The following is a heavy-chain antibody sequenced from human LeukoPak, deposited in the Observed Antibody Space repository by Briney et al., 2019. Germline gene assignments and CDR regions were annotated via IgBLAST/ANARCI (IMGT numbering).Heavy chain of an antibody. D-gene: IGHD3-10*01. CDR1: GFTFGDYA. CDR2: IRSKAYGGTT. CDR3: AKFTRTLVRGALVN. Sequence: GGSLRLSCTASGFTFGDYATSWFRQAPGKGLEWVGFIRSKAYGGTTEYAASVKGRFTISRDDSKSIAYLQMNSLKTEDTAVYYCAKFTRTLVRGALVNWGQGTLVTVSS. J-gene: IGHJ4*02. V-gene: IGHV3-49*03.